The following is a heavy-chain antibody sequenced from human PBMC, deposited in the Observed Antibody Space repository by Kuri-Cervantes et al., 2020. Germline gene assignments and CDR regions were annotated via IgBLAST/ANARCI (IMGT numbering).Heavy chain of an antibody. CDR2: INHSGST. CDR3: ARGLRYAFDI. D-gene: IGHD3-3*01. V-gene: IGHV4-34*01. J-gene: IGHJ3*02. CDR1: GGSFSGYY. Sequence: SETLSLTCAVYGGSFSGYYWSWIRQPPGKGLEWIGEINHSGSTNYNPSLKSRVTISVDTSKNQFSLQLNSVTPEDTAVYYCARGLRYAFDIWGQGTMVTVSS.